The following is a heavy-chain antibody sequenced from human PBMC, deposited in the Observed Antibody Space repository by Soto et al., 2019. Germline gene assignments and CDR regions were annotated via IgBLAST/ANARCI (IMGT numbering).Heavy chain of an antibody. CDR1: GFTFSNYA. CDR2: ISGGGIST. Sequence: EVQLLESGGGLVQPGGSLTLSCAASGFTFSNYAMSWVRQAPGKGLEWVSAISGGGISTYYADSVRGRFTISRDNSRNTLYLRMNRLRAEDTAVYYCASDAISMVRGTNNGFDPWGQGTLVTVSS. V-gene: IGHV3-23*01. CDR3: ASDAISMVRGTNNGFDP. J-gene: IGHJ5*02. D-gene: IGHD3-10*01.